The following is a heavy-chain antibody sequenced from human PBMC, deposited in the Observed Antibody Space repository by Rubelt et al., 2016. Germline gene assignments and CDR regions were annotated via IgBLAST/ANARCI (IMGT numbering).Heavy chain of an antibody. D-gene: IGHD1-7*01. V-gene: IGHV1-18*01. J-gene: IGHJ4*02. CDR3: ARDLPPFRRYNWNFPLDY. CDR2: ISAYNGNT. Sequence: QVQLVQSGAEVKKPGASVKVSCKASGYTFTSYGISWVRQAPGQGLEWMGWISAYNGNTNYAQKHQGRVTMTTDTSTSTAYMELRGLRSDDTAVYYCARDLPPFRRYNWNFPLDYWGQGTLVTVSS. CDR1: GYTFTSYG.